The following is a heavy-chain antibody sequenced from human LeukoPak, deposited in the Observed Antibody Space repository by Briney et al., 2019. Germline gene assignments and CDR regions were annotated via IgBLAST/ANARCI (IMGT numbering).Heavy chain of an antibody. V-gene: IGHV1-8*01. J-gene: IGHJ3*02. CDR1: GYTFTSYD. CDR3: AKVVVPALDAFDI. Sequence: ASVKVSCKASGYTFTSYDINWVRQATGLGLEWMGWMNPNSGNTGYAQKFQGRVTMTRNTSISTAYMELSSLRSEDTAVYYCAKVVVPALDAFDIWGQGTMVTVSS. CDR2: MNPNSGNT. D-gene: IGHD2-2*01.